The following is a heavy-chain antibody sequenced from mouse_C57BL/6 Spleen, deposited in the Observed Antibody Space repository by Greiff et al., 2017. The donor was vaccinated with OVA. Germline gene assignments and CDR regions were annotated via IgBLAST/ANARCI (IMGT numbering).Heavy chain of an antibody. D-gene: IGHD4-1*02. CDR2: IDPETGGT. J-gene: IGHJ2*01. V-gene: IGHV1-15*01. CDR1: GYTFTDYE. Sequence: VQLVESGAELVRPGASVTLSCKASGYTFTDYEMHWVKQTPVHGLEWIGAIDPETGGTAYNQKFKGKAILTADKASSTAYMELRSLTSEDSAVYYCTRSTGHYFDYWGQGTTLTVSS. CDR3: TRSTGHYFDY.